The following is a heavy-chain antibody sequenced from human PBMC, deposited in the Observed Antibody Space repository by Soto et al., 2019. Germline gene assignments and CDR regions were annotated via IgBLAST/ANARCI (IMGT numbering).Heavy chain of an antibody. V-gene: IGHV5-51*01. J-gene: IGHJ4*02. CDR3: AVHRHSETYYFYYFDY. Sequence: GESLKISCKGSGYSFTSYWIGWVRQMPGKGLEWMGIIYPGDSDTRYSPSFQGQVTISADKSISTAYLQWSSLKASDTAMYYCAVHRHSETYYFYYFDYWAQGTLVTVSS. CDR2: IYPGDSDT. D-gene: IGHD1-26*01. CDR1: GYSFTSYW.